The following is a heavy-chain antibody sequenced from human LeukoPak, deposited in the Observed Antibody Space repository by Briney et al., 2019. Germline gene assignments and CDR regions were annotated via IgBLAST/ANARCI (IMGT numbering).Heavy chain of an antibody. CDR3: ARDESAVAGHGVWFDP. V-gene: IGHV3-21*01. J-gene: IGHJ5*02. Sequence: GGSLRLSCAASGFAFSLYGMHWVRQAPGKGLEWVSSISSSSSYIYYADSVKGRFTISRDNAKNSLYLQMNSLRAEDTAVYYCARDESAVAGHGVWFDPWGQGTLVTVSS. CDR2: ISSSSSYI. CDR1: GFAFSLYG. D-gene: IGHD6-19*01.